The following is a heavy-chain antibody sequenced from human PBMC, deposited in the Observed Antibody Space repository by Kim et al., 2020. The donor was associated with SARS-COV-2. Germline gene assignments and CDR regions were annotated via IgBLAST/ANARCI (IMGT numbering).Heavy chain of an antibody. CDR2: IIPIFGTA. CDR1: GGTFSSYA. V-gene: IGHV1-69*13. D-gene: IGHD3-3*01. Sequence: SVKVSCKASGGTFSSYAISWVRQAPGQGLEWMGGIIPIFGTANYAQKFQGRVTITADESTSTAYMELSSLRSEDTAVYYCAGPGLYYDFWSGYSNWFEPWGQGNLVTVSS. J-gene: IGHJ5*02. CDR3: AGPGLYYDFWSGYSNWFEP.